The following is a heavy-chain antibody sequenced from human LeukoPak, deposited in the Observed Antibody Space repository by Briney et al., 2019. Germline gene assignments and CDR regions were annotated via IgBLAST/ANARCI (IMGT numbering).Heavy chain of an antibody. V-gene: IGHV4-34*01. Sequence: PSEALSLTCAVYGGSFSGYYWSWIRQPPGKGLEWIGEINHSGSTNYNPSLKSRVTISVDTSKNQFSLKLSSVTAADTAVYYCASSGSSGWYGHYYYMDVWGKGTTVTVSS. CDR2: INHSGST. CDR3: ASSGSSGWYGHYYYMDV. CDR1: GGSFSGYY. D-gene: IGHD6-19*01. J-gene: IGHJ6*03.